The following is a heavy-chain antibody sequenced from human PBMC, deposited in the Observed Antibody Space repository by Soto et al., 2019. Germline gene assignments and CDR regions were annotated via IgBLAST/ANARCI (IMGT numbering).Heavy chain of an antibody. CDR1: GYTFTSYG. D-gene: IGHD4-17*01. Sequence: ASVTVSCKASGYTFTSYGISWVRQAPGQGLEWMGWISAYNGNTNYAQKLQGRVTMTTDTSTSTAYMELRSLRSDDTAVYYCAREGETVTTNDYNWFDPWGQGTRVTVSS. J-gene: IGHJ5*02. V-gene: IGHV1-18*04. CDR3: AREGETVTTNDYNWFDP. CDR2: ISAYNGNT.